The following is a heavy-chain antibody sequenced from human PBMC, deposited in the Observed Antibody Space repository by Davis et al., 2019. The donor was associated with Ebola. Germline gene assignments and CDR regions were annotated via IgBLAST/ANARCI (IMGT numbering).Heavy chain of an antibody. Sequence: GGSLRLSCVASGFSFSDYSMNWVRQAPGKGLEWLSYISSGSRTINYADSVKGRFTISRDNAKNSLYLQMNSLRDDDTAVYFCAESGFSTAYYVNSAPLDIWGQGTMVTVSS. V-gene: IGHV3-48*02. J-gene: IGHJ6*02. CDR2: ISSGSRTI. CDR1: GFSFSDYS. D-gene: IGHD3-22*01. CDR3: AESGFSTAYYVNSAPLDI.